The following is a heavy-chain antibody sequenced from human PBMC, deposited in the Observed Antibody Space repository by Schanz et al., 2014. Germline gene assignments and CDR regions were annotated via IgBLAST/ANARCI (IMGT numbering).Heavy chain of an antibody. J-gene: IGHJ4*02. CDR3: ARGGFGEVSYFDY. V-gene: IGHV3-23*01. D-gene: IGHD3-10*01. CDR1: TSIFNHAW. CDR2: ISGGGGTT. Sequence: EVQLLESGGGLVQPGGSLRLSCAASTSIFNHAWMSWVRQAPGKGLEWVSAISGGGGTTYYADSVKGRFTISRDNSKNTLYLQMNSLRPEDTAVYYCARGGFGEVSYFDYWGQGTLVTVSS.